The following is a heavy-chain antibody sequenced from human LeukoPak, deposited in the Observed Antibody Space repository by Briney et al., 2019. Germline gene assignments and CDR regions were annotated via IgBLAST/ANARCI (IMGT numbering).Heavy chain of an antibody. V-gene: IGHV1-18*01. J-gene: IGHJ4*02. CDR1: GYSFASYG. Sequence: ASVKVSCKTSGYSFASYGISWVRQAPGQGLEWVGWISGYNDNTNHAQKFQGRVTMTTDTSTSTAYMELKSLRSEDTAVYYCARDRVDIVAPRPPDYWGQGTLVTVSS. CDR2: ISGYNDNT. D-gene: IGHD5-12*01. CDR3: ARDRVDIVAPRPPDY.